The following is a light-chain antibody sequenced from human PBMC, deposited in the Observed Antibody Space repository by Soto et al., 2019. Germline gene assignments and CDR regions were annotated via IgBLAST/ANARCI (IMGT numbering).Light chain of an antibody. CDR1: SSDVGGYNF. J-gene: IGLJ2*01. CDR2: EVY. V-gene: IGLV2-8*01. CDR3: TSYTSRNDFVV. Sequence: QSALTQPPSASGSPGRSVTISCTGTSSDVGGYNFVSWYQQHPGKAPKLLVYEVYKRPSGVPDRFSGSKSGNRASLTVSGLQAEDEADYYCTSYTSRNDFVVFGGGTKVIVL.